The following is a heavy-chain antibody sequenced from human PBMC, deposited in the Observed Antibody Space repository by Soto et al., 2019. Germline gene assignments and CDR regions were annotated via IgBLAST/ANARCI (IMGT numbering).Heavy chain of an antibody. CDR2: MNPNSGNT. CDR3: ARGVYSSSSYYYYMHV. V-gene: IGHV1-8*01. J-gene: IGHJ6*03. D-gene: IGHD6-13*01. Sequence: ASVKVSCKASGYTFTSYDINWVRQATGQGLEWMGWMNPNSGNTGYAQKFQGRVTMTRNTSISTAYMELSSLRSEDTAVYYCARGVYSSSSYYYYMHVWGKGTTVTVSS. CDR1: GYTFTSYD.